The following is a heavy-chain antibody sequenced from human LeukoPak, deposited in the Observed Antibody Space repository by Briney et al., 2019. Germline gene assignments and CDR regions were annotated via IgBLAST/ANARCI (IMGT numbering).Heavy chain of an antibody. Sequence: PSETLSLTCTVSGASISSYYWSWIRQPPGKGLEWIGDIYYSGSIKYNPSLKSRVTMSVDTSKNQFSPKLSSVTAADTAIYYCARENPSGYYNRPIDYWGQGTLVTVSS. V-gene: IGHV4-59*01. J-gene: IGHJ4*02. D-gene: IGHD3-22*01. CDR1: GASISSYY. CDR3: ARENPSGYYNRPIDY. CDR2: IYYSGSI.